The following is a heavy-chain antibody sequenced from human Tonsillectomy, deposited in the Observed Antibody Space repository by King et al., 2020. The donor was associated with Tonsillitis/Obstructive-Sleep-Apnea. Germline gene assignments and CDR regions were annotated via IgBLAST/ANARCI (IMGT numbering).Heavy chain of an antibody. D-gene: IGHD2-15*01. J-gene: IGHJ3*02. CDR2: INHSGST. CDR3: ARQHIVVVVAADAFDI. V-gene: IGHV4-34*01. Sequence: VQLQQWGAGLLKPSENLSLTCAVYGGSFSGYYWSWIRQPPGKGLEWIGEINHSGSTNYNPSLKNRVTISLDTSKNQFSLKLSSVTAADTAVYYCARQHIVVVVAADAFDIWGQGTMVTVSS. CDR1: GGSFSGYY.